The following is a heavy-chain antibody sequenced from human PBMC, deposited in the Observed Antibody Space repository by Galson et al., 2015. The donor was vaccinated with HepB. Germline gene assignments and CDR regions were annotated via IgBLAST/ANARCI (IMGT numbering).Heavy chain of an antibody. D-gene: IGHD6-19*01. CDR3: AREDLQWLVELHNFDY. CDR1: GFTFSSYA. CDR2: ISYDGSNK. Sequence: SLRLSCAASGFTFSSYAMHWVRQAPGKGLEWVAVISYDGSNKYYADSVKGRFTISRDNSKNTLYLQVNSLRAEDTAVYYCAREDLQWLVELHNFDYWGQGTLVTVSS. V-gene: IGHV3-30-3*01. J-gene: IGHJ4*02.